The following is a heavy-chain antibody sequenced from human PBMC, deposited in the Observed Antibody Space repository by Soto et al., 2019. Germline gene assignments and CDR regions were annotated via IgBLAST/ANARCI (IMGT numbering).Heavy chain of an antibody. Sequence: ETLSLTCTVSGGSISSSSYYWGWIRQPPGKGLEWIGSIYYSGSTYYNPSLKSRVTISVDTSKNQFSLKLSSVTAADTAVYYCATPFPYYYDSSGYYFLGAFDIWGQGKMVTVSS. J-gene: IGHJ3*02. D-gene: IGHD3-22*01. CDR1: GGSISSSSYY. V-gene: IGHV4-39*01. CDR2: IYYSGST. CDR3: ATPFPYYYDSSGYYFLGAFDI.